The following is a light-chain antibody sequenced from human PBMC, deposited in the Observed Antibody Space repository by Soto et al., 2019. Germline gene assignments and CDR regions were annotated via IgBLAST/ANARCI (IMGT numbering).Light chain of an antibody. CDR2: AAS. Sequence: DIQMTQSPSSLSASVGDRVTITCRASQGIGNYLAWYQQKPGKVPKLLIYAASTRQTGVPSRFSGSGSGTDFTLTISSLQPEDCATFYCQKYGTAPFTFGPGTKVDIK. V-gene: IGKV1-27*01. J-gene: IGKJ3*01. CDR1: QGIGNY. CDR3: QKYGTAPFT.